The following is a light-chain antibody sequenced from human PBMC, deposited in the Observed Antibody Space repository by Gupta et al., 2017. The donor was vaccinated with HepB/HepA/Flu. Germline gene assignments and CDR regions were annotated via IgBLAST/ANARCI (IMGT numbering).Light chain of an antibody. V-gene: IGKV4-1*01. CDR2: WAS. CDR3: QQYYTIPYT. Sequence: DIVMTQSPDSLAVSLGERATINCQSSQSILYSSNNNNYLAWYQQKPGQPPKLLIYWASTRESGVPDRFSGSGSGTDFTLTISSLQAEDVAVYYCQQYYTIPYTFAQGTKLEIK. CDR1: QSILYSSNNNNY. J-gene: IGKJ2*01.